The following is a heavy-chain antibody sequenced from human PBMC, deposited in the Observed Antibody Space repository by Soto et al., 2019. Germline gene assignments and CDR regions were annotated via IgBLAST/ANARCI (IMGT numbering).Heavy chain of an antibody. CDR2: ISGSGGST. D-gene: IGHD6-6*01. J-gene: IGHJ4*02. Sequence: EVQLLESGGGLVQPGGSLRLSCAASGFTFSSYAMSWVRQAPGKGLEWVSAISGSGGSTYYADSVKGRLTISRHNSKLSLCLQGSSWSAEDSAVYYFAKDSLAGGRPDYWGQGTLVTVSS. CDR1: GFTFSSYA. V-gene: IGHV3-23*01. CDR3: AKDSLAGGRPDY.